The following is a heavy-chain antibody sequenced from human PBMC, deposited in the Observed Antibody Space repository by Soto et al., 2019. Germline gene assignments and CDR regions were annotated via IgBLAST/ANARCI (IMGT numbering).Heavy chain of an antibody. CDR3: AKPPVIVATTFYFYGLHV. CDR1: GFTFSSYA. Sequence: EVQLLESGGGLVQPGGSRRLSCVVSGFTFSSYAMTWVRQPPGKGLEWVSSISGSGGTTYYADSVKGRFTISRDNSKNTLYLQMNSLRADEPATYYCAKPPVIVATTFYFYGLHVRGQGTAVTVSS. CDR2: ISGSGGTT. D-gene: IGHD3-16*02. J-gene: IGHJ6*02. V-gene: IGHV3-23*01.